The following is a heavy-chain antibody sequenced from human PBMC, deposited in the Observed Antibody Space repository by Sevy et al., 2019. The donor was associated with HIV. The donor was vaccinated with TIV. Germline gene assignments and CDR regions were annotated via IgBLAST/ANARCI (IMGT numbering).Heavy chain of an antibody. CDR1: GYTFTSYG. J-gene: IGHJ6*02. Sequence: ASVKVSCKASGYTFTSYGISWVRQAPGQGLEWMGWISAYNGNTNYEQKLQDRVTMTTETSTSTAYMETRSLKSDGTAVYYCACDSRGYYCRGGSCYNYYGMDVWGQGTTVTVFS. V-gene: IGHV1-18*01. CDR2: ISAYNGNT. D-gene: IGHD2-15*01. CDR3: ACDSRGYYCRGGSCYNYYGMDV.